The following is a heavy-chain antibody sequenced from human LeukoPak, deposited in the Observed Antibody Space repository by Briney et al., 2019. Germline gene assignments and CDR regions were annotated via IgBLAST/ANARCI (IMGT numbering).Heavy chain of an antibody. Sequence: GGSLRLSCAASGFTFSSYSMSWVRQAPGKGLEWVSAISGSGGSTYYADSVKGRFTISRDNSKNTLYLQMNSLRAEYTAVYYCAKDGSSYCSGGSCYFFDYWGQGTLVTVSS. J-gene: IGHJ4*02. CDR2: ISGSGGST. V-gene: IGHV3-23*01. CDR3: AKDGSSYCSGGSCYFFDY. D-gene: IGHD2-15*01. CDR1: GFTFSSYS.